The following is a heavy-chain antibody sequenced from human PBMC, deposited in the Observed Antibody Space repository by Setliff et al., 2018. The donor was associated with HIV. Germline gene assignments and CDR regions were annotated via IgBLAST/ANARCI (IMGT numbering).Heavy chain of an antibody. V-gene: IGHV4-34*01. Sequence: SETLSLTCAVYGGSFSDYYWTWIRQSPGKGLEWIGEINHRGSTNYNPSLKSRVTISVDTSKNQFSLKLSSVTAADTAVYYCARESIAVAGLGFDYWGQGTLVTVS. J-gene: IGHJ4*02. CDR2: INHRGST. D-gene: IGHD6-19*01. CDR3: ARESIAVAGLGFDY. CDR1: GGSFSDYY.